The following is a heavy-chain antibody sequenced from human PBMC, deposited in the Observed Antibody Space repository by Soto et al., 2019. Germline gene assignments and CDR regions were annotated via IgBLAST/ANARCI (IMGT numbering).Heavy chain of an antibody. CDR3: ARDFSTSADGFDY. D-gene: IGHD6-13*01. V-gene: IGHV1-2*02. Sequence: GSVKVSCKASGYTFTGSYIHWVRQAPGQGLEWMGWIDPKTGGTNYAQKFQGRVTLTRDTSINTASMELTRLRSDDTAVYFCARDFSTSADGFDYWGQGTLVTVSS. CDR1: GYTFTGSY. J-gene: IGHJ4*02. CDR2: IDPKTGGT.